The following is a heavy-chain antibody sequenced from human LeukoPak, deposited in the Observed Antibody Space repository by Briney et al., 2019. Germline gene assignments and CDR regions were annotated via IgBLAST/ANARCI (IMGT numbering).Heavy chain of an antibody. CDR3: AKVRWDNSGWYYLDS. J-gene: IGHJ4*02. CDR1: GFTFSSYS. Sequence: TGGSLRLSCAASGFTFSSYSMSWVRQAPGKGLEWVSIISDSGANTYYADSVRGRFTISRDNSKNTLYLQMNSLRAEDTAVYYCAKVRWDNSGWYYLDSWGQGTLVTVSS. D-gene: IGHD6-19*01. V-gene: IGHV3-23*01. CDR2: ISDSGANT.